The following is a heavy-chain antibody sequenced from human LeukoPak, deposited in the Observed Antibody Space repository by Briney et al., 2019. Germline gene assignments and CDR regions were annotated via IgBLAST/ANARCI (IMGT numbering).Heavy chain of an antibody. CDR2: IYYRGET. V-gene: IGHV4-39*01. D-gene: IGHD2/OR15-2a*01. CDR3: ARLNRVKSYFDI. Sequence: SETLSLTCSVSDGSLSSAGHRWGWIRQSPGKGLEWIGNIYYRGETYYNPSLKSRVTLSVDTSRNQFSLNLSSVTVADTAVYYCARLNRVKSYFDIWGRGTLVAVSS. J-gene: IGHJ2*01. CDR1: DGSLSSAGHR.